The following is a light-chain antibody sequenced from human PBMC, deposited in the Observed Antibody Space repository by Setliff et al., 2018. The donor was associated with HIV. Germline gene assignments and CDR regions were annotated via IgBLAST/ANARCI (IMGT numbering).Light chain of an antibody. J-gene: IGLJ1*01. CDR2: QAS. CDR3: CSNTGSNTYV. Sequence: QSVLTQPASVSGSPGQSITISCTGTSGDVGRYNLVSWYQQQPGKPPKLMIYQASKRPSGVSNRFSGSKSGNTASLTIPGLQAEDEVDYYCCSNTGSNTYVFGTGTKVTVL. V-gene: IGLV2-23*01. CDR1: SGDVGRYNL.